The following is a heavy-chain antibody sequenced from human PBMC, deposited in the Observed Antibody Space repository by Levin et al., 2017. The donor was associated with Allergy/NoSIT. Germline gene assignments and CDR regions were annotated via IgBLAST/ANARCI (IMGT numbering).Heavy chain of an antibody. D-gene: IGHD1-26*01. CDR1: GFTFSSYW. J-gene: IGHJ4*02. V-gene: IGHV3-74*01. CDR2: INSDGSNK. Sequence: QPGGSLRLSCAASGFTFSSYWMHWVRQAPGKGLVWVSRINSDGSNKNYADSVKGRFTISRDNAKNTLYLQMNSLRAEDTAVYCCARALIVGATSGGDYWGQGTLVTVSS. CDR3: ARALIVGATSGGDY.